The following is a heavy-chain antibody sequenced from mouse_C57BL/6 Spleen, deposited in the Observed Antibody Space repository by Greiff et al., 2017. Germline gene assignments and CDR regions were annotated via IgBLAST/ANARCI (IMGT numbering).Heavy chain of an antibody. V-gene: IGHV5-6*02. CDR2: ISSGGSYT. Sequence: EVMLVESGGDLVKPGGSLKLSCAASGFTFSSYGMSWVRQTPDKRLEWVATISSGGSYTYYPDSVKGLFTISRDNAKNTLYLQMSSLKSEDTAMYYCARRHYYYGSSYEEDYFDYWGQGTTLTVSS. CDR1: GFTFSSYG. D-gene: IGHD1-1*01. CDR3: ARRHYYYGSSYEEDYFDY. J-gene: IGHJ2*01.